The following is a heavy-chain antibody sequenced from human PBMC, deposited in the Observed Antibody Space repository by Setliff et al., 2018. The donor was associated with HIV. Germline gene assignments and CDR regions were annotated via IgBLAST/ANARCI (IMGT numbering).Heavy chain of an antibody. CDR1: GYRFTSFW. CDR3: ARLSQRIRIFGVINRGEEFDI. D-gene: IGHD3-3*01. V-gene: IGHV5-51*01. CDR2: IYPGDSDT. J-gene: IGHJ3*02. Sequence: GESLKISCKGSGYRFTSFWIAWVRQMPGKGLEWMGIIYPGDSDTRYSPSFQGQVTISADKSISTAYLQWSSLKASDTAMYFCARLSQRIRIFGVINRGEEFDIWGQGTMVTVSS.